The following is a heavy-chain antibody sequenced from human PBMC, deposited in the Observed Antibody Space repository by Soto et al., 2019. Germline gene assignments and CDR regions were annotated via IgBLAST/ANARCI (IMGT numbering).Heavy chain of an antibody. V-gene: IGHV1-46*01. D-gene: IGHD2-15*01. CDR3: AREEIGPLFCSGGSCLDGGHGKYYFDY. J-gene: IGHJ4*02. Sequence: GASVKVSCKASGYTFTSYYMHWVRQAPGQGLEWMGIINPSGGSTSYAQKFQGRVTMTRDTSTSTVYMELSSLRSEDTAVYYFAREEIGPLFCSGGSCLDGGHGKYYFDYWGQGTLVTVSS. CDR2: INPSGGST. CDR1: GYTFTSYY.